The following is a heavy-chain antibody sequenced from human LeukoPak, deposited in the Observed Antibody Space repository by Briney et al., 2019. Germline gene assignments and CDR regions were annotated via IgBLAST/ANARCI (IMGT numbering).Heavy chain of an antibody. CDR2: INPNSGGT. CDR1: GYTFTGYY. J-gene: IGHJ4*02. V-gene: IGHV1-2*06. Sequence: ASVKVSCKASGYTFTGYYMHWVRQAPGQGLEWMGRINPNSGGTNYAQKFQGRVTMTRDTSISTAYMELSRLRSDDTAVYYCARDLGSSWPPDYFDYWGQGTLVTVSS. CDR3: ARDLGSSWPPDYFDY. D-gene: IGHD6-13*01.